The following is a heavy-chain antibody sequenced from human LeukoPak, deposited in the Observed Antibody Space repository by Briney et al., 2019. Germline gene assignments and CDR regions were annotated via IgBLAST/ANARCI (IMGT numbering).Heavy chain of an antibody. J-gene: IGHJ5*02. CDR3: ARAGGPPTAMGFDP. CDR2: INTDGNIM. V-gene: IGHV3-74*01. CDR1: GFNFANHA. Sequence: GGSLRLSCAASGFNFANHAMSWVRQTPGKGPVWVSCINTDGNIMRYADSVKGRFTISRDNAKNTLYLQMNSLRVEDTAVYYCARAGGPPTAMGFDPWGQGSLVSVST. D-gene: IGHD2-2*01.